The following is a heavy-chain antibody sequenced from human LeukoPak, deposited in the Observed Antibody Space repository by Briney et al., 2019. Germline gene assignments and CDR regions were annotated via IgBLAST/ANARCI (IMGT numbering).Heavy chain of an antibody. V-gene: IGHV3-74*01. CDR1: GFTFSNYM. D-gene: IGHD6-13*01. Sequence: PGGSLRLSCAASGFTFSNYMMHWVRQAPGKGLVWVSRIKSDGITITYADSVKGRFTISRDNAKNTLYLQMNSLRAEDTAVYYCAIPPVASSSWYYFDYWGQGTLVTVSS. J-gene: IGHJ4*02. CDR3: AIPPVASSSWYYFDY. CDR2: IKSDGITI.